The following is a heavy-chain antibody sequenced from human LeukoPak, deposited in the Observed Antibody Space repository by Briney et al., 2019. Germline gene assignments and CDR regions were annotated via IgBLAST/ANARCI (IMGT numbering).Heavy chain of an antibody. CDR3: ASLAAAGRGNGDY. D-gene: IGHD6-13*01. J-gene: IGHJ4*02. V-gene: IGHV1-24*01. Sequence: GASVKVSCKVSGNTLTELSMHWVRQAPGKGLEWMGGFDPEDGETIYAQKFQGRVTMTRDTSTSTVYMELSSLRSEDTAVYYCASLAAAGRGNGDYWGQGTLVTVSS. CDR2: FDPEDGET. CDR1: GNTLTELS.